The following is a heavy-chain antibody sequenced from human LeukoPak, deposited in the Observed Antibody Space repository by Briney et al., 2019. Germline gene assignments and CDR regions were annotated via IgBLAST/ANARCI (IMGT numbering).Heavy chain of an antibody. CDR2: IYTSGWT. J-gene: IGHJ4*02. V-gene: IGHV4-4*07. CDR1: GGSICSYY. D-gene: IGHD3-10*01. Sequence: PSETLSLTCTVSGGSICSYYWSWIRQPAGEGLEGIARIYTSGWTHYNPSLKSGVTTSVATSKNQSSQKLSSVTAADTAVYYCARDRYYYGSGSYNGFDYSGQGTLVTASS. CDR3: ARDRYYYGSGSYNGFDY.